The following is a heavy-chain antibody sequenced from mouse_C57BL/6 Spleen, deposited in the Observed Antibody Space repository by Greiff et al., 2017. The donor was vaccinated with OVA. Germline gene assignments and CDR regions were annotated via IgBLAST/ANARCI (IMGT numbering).Heavy chain of an antibody. CDR3: ARKATGTSYFDY. D-gene: IGHD4-1*01. J-gene: IGHJ2*01. Sequence: DVHLVESGGGLVKPGGSLKLSCAASGFTFSDYGMHWVRQAPEKGLEWVAYISSGSSTIYYADTVKGRFTISRDNAKNTLFLQMTSLRSEDTAMYYCARKATGTSYFDYWGQGTTLTVSS. V-gene: IGHV5-17*01. CDR2: ISSGSSTI. CDR1: GFTFSDYG.